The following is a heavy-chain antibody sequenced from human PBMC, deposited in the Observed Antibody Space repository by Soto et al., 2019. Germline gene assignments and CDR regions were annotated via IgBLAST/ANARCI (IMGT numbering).Heavy chain of an antibody. J-gene: IGHJ4*02. Sequence: SETLSLTCTVSGGSISSGSYYWSWIRQPPGKGLEWIGYIYYSGSTNYNPSLKSRVTISVDTSKNQFSLKLSSVTAADTAVYYCAREEVATIRGYFDYWGQGTLVTVSS. V-gene: IGHV4-61*01. CDR3: AREEVATIRGYFDY. CDR2: IYYSGST. CDR1: GGSISSGSYY. D-gene: IGHD5-12*01.